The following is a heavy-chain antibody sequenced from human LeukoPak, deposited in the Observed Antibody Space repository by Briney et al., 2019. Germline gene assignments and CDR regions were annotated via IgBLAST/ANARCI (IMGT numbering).Heavy chain of an antibody. J-gene: IGHJ5*02. D-gene: IGHD6-19*01. Sequence: GGSLRLSCVASGFTFSRYDVHWVRQAPGKGLEWVAVVSNDGKNKIYANSVKGRFTISRDNSRNTLYLQMNSLRAEDTALYYCARAAAETGAFRDNWFDPWGQGTLVTVSS. CDR2: VSNDGKNK. V-gene: IGHV3-30*04. CDR1: GFTFSRYD. CDR3: ARAAAETGAFRDNWFDP.